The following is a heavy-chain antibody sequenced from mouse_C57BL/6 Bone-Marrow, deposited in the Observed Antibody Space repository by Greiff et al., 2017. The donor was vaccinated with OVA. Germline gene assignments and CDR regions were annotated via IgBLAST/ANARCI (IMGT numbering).Heavy chain of an antibody. CDR2: IYPGSGST. D-gene: IGHD2-2*01. J-gene: IGHJ3*01. CDR3: ARERSTMVTPFAY. Sequence: QVQLKQSGAELVKPGASVKMSCKASGYTFTSYWITWVKQRPGQGLEWIGDIYPGSGSTNYNEKFKSKATLTVDTSSSTAYMQLSSLTSEDSAVYYCARERSTMVTPFAYWGQGTLVTVSA. V-gene: IGHV1-55*01. CDR1: GYTFTSYW.